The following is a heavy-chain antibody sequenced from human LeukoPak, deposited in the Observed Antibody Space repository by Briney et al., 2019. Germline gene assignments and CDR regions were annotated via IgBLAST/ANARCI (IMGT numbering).Heavy chain of an antibody. CDR2: ISYDGSNE. Sequence: GGSLRLSCAASGFTFSRHAMNWVRQAPGQGLEWVAFISYDGSNEDYADSVTGRFTISRDNSKNTVYLQMNRLRAEDTAVYYCASKDNILTGYYWGALDYWGQGTLVTVSS. D-gene: IGHD3-9*01. CDR1: GFTFSRHA. V-gene: IGHV3-30*04. CDR3: ASKDNILTGYYWGALDY. J-gene: IGHJ4*02.